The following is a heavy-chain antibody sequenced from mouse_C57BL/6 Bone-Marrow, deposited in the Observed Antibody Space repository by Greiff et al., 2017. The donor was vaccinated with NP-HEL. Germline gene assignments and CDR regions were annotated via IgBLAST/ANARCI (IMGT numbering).Heavy chain of an antibody. CDR1: GYAFSSYW. CDR3: ALYDGYYVYFDY. Sequence: QVHVKQSGAELVKPGASVKISCKASGYAFSSYWMNWVKQRPGKGLEWIGQIYPGDGDTNYNGKFKGKATLTADKSSSTAYMQLSSLTSEDSAVYFCALYDGYYVYFDYWGQGTTLTVSS. CDR2: IYPGDGDT. J-gene: IGHJ2*01. D-gene: IGHD2-3*01. V-gene: IGHV1-80*01.